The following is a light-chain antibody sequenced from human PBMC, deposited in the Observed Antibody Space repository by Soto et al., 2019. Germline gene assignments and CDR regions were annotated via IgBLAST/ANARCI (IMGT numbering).Light chain of an antibody. CDR3: SSYAGSNNFV. J-gene: IGLJ1*01. V-gene: IGLV2-8*01. CDR1: SSDVGYYDY. CDR2: EVT. Sequence: QSALTQPPSASGFPGQSVTISCTGTSSDVGYYDYVSWYQQHPGKAPKLVIYEVTKRPSGVPDRVSASKSGNTASLTVSGLRAEDEAVYYCSSYAGSNNFVFGTGTKLTVL.